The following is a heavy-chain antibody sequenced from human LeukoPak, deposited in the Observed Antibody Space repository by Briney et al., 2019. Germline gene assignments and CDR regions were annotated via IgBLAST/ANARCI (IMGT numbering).Heavy chain of an antibody. V-gene: IGHV1-2*02. CDR2: INPNSGGT. CDR1: GYTFTAYY. CDR3: ARDLSGQNLFDP. Sequence: GDSVKVSCKASGYTFTAYYMHWVRQAPGQGLEWMGWINPNSGGTNYAQKFQGRVTMTRDTSISTAYMELSRLRSDDTAVYYCARDLSGQNLFDPWGQGTLVTVSS. D-gene: IGHD5-12*01. J-gene: IGHJ5*02.